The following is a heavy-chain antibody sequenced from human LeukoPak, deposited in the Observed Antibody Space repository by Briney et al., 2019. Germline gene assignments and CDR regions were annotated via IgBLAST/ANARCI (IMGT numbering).Heavy chain of an antibody. Sequence: SVKVSCKASGGTFSSYAISWVRQAPGQGLEWMGRIIPIFGTANYAQKFQGRVTITADKSTSTAYMELSSLRSEDTAVYYCARDLSSSWYSLGYWGRGTLVTVSS. CDR3: ARDLSSSWYSLGY. D-gene: IGHD6-13*01. CDR1: GGTFSSYA. CDR2: IIPIFGTA. J-gene: IGHJ4*02. V-gene: IGHV1-69*06.